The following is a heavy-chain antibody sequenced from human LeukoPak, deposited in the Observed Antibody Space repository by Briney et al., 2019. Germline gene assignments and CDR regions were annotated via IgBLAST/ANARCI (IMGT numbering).Heavy chain of an antibody. CDR3: ARGAGYSYGNFDY. CDR1: GYSTSSGYY. V-gene: IGHV4-38-2*01. Sequence: PSETLSLTCAVSGYSTSSGYYWAWIRQPPGKGLEWIGTISHSGSTYFNPSLKSRVTVSVDTSKNQFSLKLSSVTAADTAVYYCARGAGYSYGNFDYWGQGTLVTVSS. D-gene: IGHD5-18*01. J-gene: IGHJ4*02. CDR2: ISHSGST.